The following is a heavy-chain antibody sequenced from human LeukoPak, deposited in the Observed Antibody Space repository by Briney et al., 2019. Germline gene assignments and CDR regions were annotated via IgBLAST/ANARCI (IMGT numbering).Heavy chain of an antibody. CDR3: AKVSLNMVNDAFDI. Sequence: GGSLRLSCAASGFTFSSYNINWVRQAPGKGLEWVSSISSSSSYIYYADSVKGRFTISRDNSKNTLYLQMNSLRAEDTAMYYCAKVSLNMVNDAFDIWGQGTMVSVSS. CDR1: GFTFSSYN. CDR2: ISSSSSYI. V-gene: IGHV3-21*01. J-gene: IGHJ3*02. D-gene: IGHD4/OR15-4a*01.